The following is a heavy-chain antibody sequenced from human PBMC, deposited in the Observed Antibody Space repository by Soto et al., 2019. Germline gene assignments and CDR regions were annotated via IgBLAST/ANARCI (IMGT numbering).Heavy chain of an antibody. V-gene: IGHV1-18*01. J-gene: IGHJ4*02. CDR2: ISGYNGNT. CDR1: GYTFSNFG. D-gene: IGHD1-26*01. CDR3: ARGRDQPPVGLYFDS. Sequence: QVQLVQSGAEVMTPGASVKVSCKASGYTFSNFGLSWVRQAPGQGLEWMGWISGYNGNTNSAERFQGRVTMTTDTSTSTAYMEVRSLTSDDTAVYYCARGRDQPPVGLYFDSWGEGTRVTVSS.